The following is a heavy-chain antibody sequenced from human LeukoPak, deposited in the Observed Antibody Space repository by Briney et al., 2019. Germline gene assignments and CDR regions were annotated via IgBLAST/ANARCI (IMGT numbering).Heavy chain of an antibody. J-gene: IGHJ3*02. V-gene: IGHV4-4*07. CDR1: GGSMSSYY. D-gene: IGHD3-22*01. CDR2: INTSGST. Sequence: SETLSLTCTVSGGSMSSYYWSWIRQHAGKGLEWMGRINTSGSTNYYPSSNSRGTISVITSKNKFFLMLSSVTAADTAVYFCARGPYSYDSSGAFDIWGQGTMVTVSS. CDR3: ARGPYSYDSSGAFDI.